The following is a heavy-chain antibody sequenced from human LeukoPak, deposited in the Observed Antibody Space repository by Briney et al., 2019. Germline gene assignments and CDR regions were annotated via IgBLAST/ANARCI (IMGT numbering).Heavy chain of an antibody. J-gene: IGHJ4*02. CDR2: IDNDGNGI. Sequence: GGSLRLSCAASGFTFSTYAMTWVRQAPGKGLEWVSRIDNDGNGIIYADSVKGRFTTSRDNAKNTLYLQMSSLRVEDTAVYYCARGPRAVAGTADYWGQGTLVTVSS. CDR1: GFTFSTYA. D-gene: IGHD6-19*01. CDR3: ARGPRAVAGTADY. V-gene: IGHV3-74*01.